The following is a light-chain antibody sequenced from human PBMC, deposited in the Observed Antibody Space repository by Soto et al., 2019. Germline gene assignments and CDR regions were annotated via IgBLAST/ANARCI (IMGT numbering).Light chain of an antibody. CDR2: GAS. CDR3: QQYGSSRVT. CDR1: QSVSSSY. V-gene: IGKV3-20*01. J-gene: IGKJ1*01. Sequence: EIVLTQSPGTLSLSPGERATLSCRASQSVSSSYLAWYQQKPGQAPRLLIYGASSRANGIPDRFSGSGSGTDFTLTISRLEPEDFAVYYCQQYGSSRVTFGQGTKVEIK.